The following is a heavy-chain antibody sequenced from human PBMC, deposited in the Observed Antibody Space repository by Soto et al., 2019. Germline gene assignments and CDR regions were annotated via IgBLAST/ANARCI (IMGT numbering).Heavy chain of an antibody. D-gene: IGHD4-4*01. CDR1: GFTFNAYA. CDR3: ARVASDYINSVDH. J-gene: IGHJ4*02. Sequence: EVQLLESGGGLVQPGGSLRLSCAASGFTFNAYAMTWVRQAPGKGLEWVSAIGGSGGNRYYAASVKGRFTISRDNSKDTLVLQMNRLRVEDTAVYYCARVASDYINSVDHWGQGILVTVSA. V-gene: IGHV3-23*01. CDR2: IGGSGGNR.